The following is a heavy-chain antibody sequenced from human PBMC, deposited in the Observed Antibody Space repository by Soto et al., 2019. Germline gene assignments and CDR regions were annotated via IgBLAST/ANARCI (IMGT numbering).Heavy chain of an antibody. CDR1: GYTFTSYA. V-gene: IGHV1-3*01. CDR2: INAGNGNT. D-gene: IGHD3-10*01. CDR3: ARDLIYYGSGSYGMDG. J-gene: IGHJ6*02. Sequence: ASVKVSCKASGYTFTSYAMHWVRQAPGQRLEWMGWINAGNGNTKYSQKFQGRVTITRDTSASTAYMELSSLRSEDTAVYYCARDLIYYGSGSYGMDGWGQGTTVTVSS.